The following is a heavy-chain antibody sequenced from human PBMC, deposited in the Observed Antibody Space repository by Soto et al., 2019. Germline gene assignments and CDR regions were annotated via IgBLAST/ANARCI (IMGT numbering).Heavy chain of an antibody. V-gene: IGHV3-64*04. D-gene: IGHD3-22*01. J-gene: IGHJ4*01. CDR2: ITSNGSNK. Sequence: GGALRLSCAASGFTISSYAMHGLRQAAGKGLEYVSAITSNGSNKYYADSVKGRFTISRDNFKNTMFLQMNSLRAEDTAVYYCAKHSSRFYYASSGYYPLDFWGQGTLVTVSS. CDR1: GFTISSYA. CDR3: AKHSSRFYYASSGYYPLDF.